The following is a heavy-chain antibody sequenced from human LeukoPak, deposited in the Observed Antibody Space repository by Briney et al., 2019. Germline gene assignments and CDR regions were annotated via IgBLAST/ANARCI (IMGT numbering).Heavy chain of an antibody. Sequence: ASVKVSCKASGYTFTSYGISWVRQAPGQGLEWMGWISAYNGNTNDAQKLQGRVTMTTDTSTSTAYMELRSLRSDDTAVYYCAIKYYYDSSGYPSFYYYYGMDVWGQGTTVTVSS. CDR3: AIKYYYDSSGYPSFYYYYGMDV. J-gene: IGHJ6*02. CDR1: GYTFTSYG. D-gene: IGHD3-22*01. V-gene: IGHV1-18*01. CDR2: ISAYNGNT.